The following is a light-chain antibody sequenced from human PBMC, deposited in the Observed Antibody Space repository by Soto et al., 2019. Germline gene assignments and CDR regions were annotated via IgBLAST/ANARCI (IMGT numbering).Light chain of an antibody. J-gene: IGKJ2*01. Sequence: DIQMTQSPSSLSASVEDRVIITCRASQSISNHLNWYQQKPGKAPKLLIFAASSLQSGVPSRFSGSRSGPDFTLTISSLQPEDFATYYCQLSYSSPPTFGHGA. CDR1: QSISNH. V-gene: IGKV1-39*01. CDR3: QLSYSSPPT. CDR2: AAS.